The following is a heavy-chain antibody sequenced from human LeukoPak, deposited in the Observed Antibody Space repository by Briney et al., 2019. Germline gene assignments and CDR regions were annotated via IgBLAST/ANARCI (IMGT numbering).Heavy chain of an antibody. Sequence: GGSLRLSCAASGFTFSSYAMSWVRQAPGKGLEWVSAISGSGGSTYYADSVKGRFTISRDNSKNTLYLQMNSLRAEDTAVYYCAKASMGYCSSTSCFPDAFDIWGQGTMVTVSS. CDR1: GFTFSSYA. V-gene: IGHV3-23*01. J-gene: IGHJ3*02. CDR3: AKASMGYCSSTSCFPDAFDI. D-gene: IGHD2-2*01. CDR2: ISGSGGST.